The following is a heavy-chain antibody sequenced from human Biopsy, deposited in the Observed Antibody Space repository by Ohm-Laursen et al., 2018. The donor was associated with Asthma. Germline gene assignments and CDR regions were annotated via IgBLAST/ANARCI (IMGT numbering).Heavy chain of an antibody. D-gene: IGHD6-19*01. CDR2: IYSGGTS. Sequence: SLRLSCAASGVTVSRDHMFWGRQAPGKGLEWVSVIYSGGTSDTADSVRGRFTISRDFYKNTLYLQMDSLRAEDTAVYYCARGDSSGWSHSYFDYWGQGTLVTVSS. CDR3: ARGDSSGWSHSYFDY. J-gene: IGHJ4*02. CDR1: GVTVSRDH. V-gene: IGHV3-53*01.